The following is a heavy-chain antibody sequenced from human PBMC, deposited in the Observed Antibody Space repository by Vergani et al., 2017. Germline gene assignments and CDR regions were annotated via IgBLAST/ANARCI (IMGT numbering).Heavy chain of an antibody. Sequence: QLQLVESGGGVVQRGGSLRLSCATSGFTLSNYDMQWIRQGPGKGLEFVAFIQFDGSNQYYADSVKGRFTLSRDFSKNTLYLQMNSLRTDDTATYYCAKHFRGWGSDYWGQGTQVIVSS. J-gene: IGHJ4*02. CDR1: GFTLSNYD. CDR3: AKHFRGWGSDY. D-gene: IGHD3-16*01. CDR2: IQFDGSNQ. V-gene: IGHV3-30*02.